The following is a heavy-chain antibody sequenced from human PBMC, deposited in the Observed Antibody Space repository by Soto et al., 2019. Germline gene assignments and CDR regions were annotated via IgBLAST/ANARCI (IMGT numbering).Heavy chain of an antibody. CDR2: IIPRFETT. CDR3: ARVARYYYDSSGPNGY. CDR1: GGTFSFST. Sequence: QVQLVQSGAAVMKPGSSVKVSCKASGGTFSFSTISWVRQAPGQGLEWMGGIIPRFETTNYAQEFRDRVTITADTSTSTVYMELSSLRSDDTAVYYCARVARYYYDSSGPNGYWGQGTLVTVSS. V-gene: IGHV1-69*06. D-gene: IGHD3-22*01. J-gene: IGHJ4*02.